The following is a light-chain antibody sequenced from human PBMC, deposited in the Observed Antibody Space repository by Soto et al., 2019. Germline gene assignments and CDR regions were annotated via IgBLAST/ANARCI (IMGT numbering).Light chain of an antibody. V-gene: IGKV3-20*01. CDR1: QSVSSNY. Sequence: ENVLTQSPGTLSLSPGERATLSCRASQSVSSNYLAWYQQKPGQAPRLLVYGASSRATGIPDRFSGSGSGTDFTLTISRLEPEEFAVYYCQQYASSRWPLGRGTKVDIX. J-gene: IGKJ1*01. CDR2: GAS. CDR3: QQYASSRWP.